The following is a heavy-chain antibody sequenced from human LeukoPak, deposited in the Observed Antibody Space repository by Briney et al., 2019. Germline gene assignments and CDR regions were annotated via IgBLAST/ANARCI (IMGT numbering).Heavy chain of an antibody. CDR2: ININTGNP. J-gene: IGHJ4*02. V-gene: IGHV7-4-1*02. CDR3: ARSGSWDPSIGGTDFDY. CDR1: GYTFSNYA. Sequence: ASVKVSCKASGYTFSNYAMNWVRQAPGQGLEWMGWININTGNPTYAQRFTGRFVFSLDTSVSTAYLQISSLKAEDTAVYYCARSGSWDPSIGGTDFDYWGQGTLVTVSS. D-gene: IGHD1-26*01.